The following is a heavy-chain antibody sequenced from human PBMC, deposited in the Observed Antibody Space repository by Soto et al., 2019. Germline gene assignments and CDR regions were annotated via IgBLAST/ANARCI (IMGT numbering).Heavy chain of an antibody. J-gene: IGHJ5*02. V-gene: IGHV1-8*01. CDR1: GYTFTSYD. CDR3: AREHCDFWRGYYTRNWFDP. CDR2: MNPNSGNT. D-gene: IGHD3-3*01. Sequence: SVKVCCQASGYTFTSYDINWVRQATGQGLEWTGWMNPNSGNTGYAQKFQGRVTMTRNNSISTAYMELSRLGSEDTAVYYSAREHCDFWRGYYTRNWFDPWGQGTLVTVSS.